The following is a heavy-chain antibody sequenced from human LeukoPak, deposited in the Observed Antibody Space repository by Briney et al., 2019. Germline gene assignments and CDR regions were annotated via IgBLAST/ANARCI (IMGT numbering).Heavy chain of an antibody. CDR1: GFTFSSYW. CDR3: VSAYGGLLDY. Sequence: GGSLRLSCAASGFTFSSYWMHWVRQAPGKGLVWVSRINTDGSTTNYADSVKGRFTISRDNAENTLYLQMNSLRAEDTAVYYCVSAYGGLLDYWGQGTLVTVSS. V-gene: IGHV3-74*01. J-gene: IGHJ4*02. D-gene: IGHD3-16*01. CDR2: INTDGSTT.